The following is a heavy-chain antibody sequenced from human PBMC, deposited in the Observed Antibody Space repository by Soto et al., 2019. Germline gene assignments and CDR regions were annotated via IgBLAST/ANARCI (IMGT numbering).Heavy chain of an antibody. V-gene: IGHV3-23*01. J-gene: IGHJ4*02. CDR2: LSGSGTST. D-gene: IGHD6-19*01. CDR3: AKATTNGGWFNPFDS. Sequence: GGSLRLSXAASGFSFVNYAMNWVRQAPGKGLEWVSGLSGSGTSTYYADSVKGRFTISRDNSRDTLFLQMNSLTADDTAVYYCAKATTNGGWFNPFDSWGQGALVTVSS. CDR1: GFSFVNYA.